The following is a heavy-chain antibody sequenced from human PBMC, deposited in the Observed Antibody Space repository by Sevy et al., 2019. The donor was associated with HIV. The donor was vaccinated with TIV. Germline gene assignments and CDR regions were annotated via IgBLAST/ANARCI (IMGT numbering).Heavy chain of an antibody. D-gene: IGHD3-10*01. J-gene: IGHJ4*02. CDR2: IKLDGSDK. CDR3: ARNRPQHYYGSGNYYIGYYFDF. V-gene: IGHV3-7*03. Sequence: GGSLRLSCGASDFIFENYWMTWVRQTSGQGLEWVATIKLDGSDKYYGDSVKGRFTISRDNSKKSLYLQMNSLRAEDTAVYYCARNRPQHYYGSGNYYIGYYFDFWGQGTLVTVSS. CDR1: DFIFENYW.